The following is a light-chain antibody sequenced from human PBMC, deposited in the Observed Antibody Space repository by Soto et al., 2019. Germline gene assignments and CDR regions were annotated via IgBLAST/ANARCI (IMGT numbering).Light chain of an antibody. CDR3: SSYTSSSTV. CDR2: DVS. CDR1: SSDVGGYNY. V-gene: IGLV2-14*01. Sequence: QSALTQPASVSGSPGQSITISCTGTSSDVGGYNYVSWYQQHPSKAPKLMIYDVSNRPSGVSNRFSGSKSGNTASLTISGLQAEDEADYYCSSYTSSSTVFGGGTKVTVL. J-gene: IGLJ2*01.